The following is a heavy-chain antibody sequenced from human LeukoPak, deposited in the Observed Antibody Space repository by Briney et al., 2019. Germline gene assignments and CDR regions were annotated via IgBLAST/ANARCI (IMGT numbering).Heavy chain of an antibody. CDR2: IIPIFGTA. V-gene: IGHV1-69*01. D-gene: IGHD4-11*01. J-gene: IGHJ4*02. Sequence: RASVKVSCKASGGTFSSYAISWVRQAPGQGLEWMGGIIPIFGTANYAQKFQGRVTITADESTSTAYMELSSLRSEDTAVYYCANYGPGDYSNGIVDYWGQGTLVTVSS. CDR3: ANYGPGDYSNGIVDY. CDR1: GGTFSSYA.